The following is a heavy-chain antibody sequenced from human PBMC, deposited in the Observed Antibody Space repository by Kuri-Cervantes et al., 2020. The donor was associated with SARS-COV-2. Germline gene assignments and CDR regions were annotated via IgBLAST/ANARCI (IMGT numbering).Heavy chain of an antibody. D-gene: IGHD3-16*02. Sequence: GESLEISCAASGFTFSSYAMSWVRPAPGKGLEWVAVISYDGSNKYYADSVKGRFTISRDNSKNTLYLQMNSLRAEDTAGYYCARSYYDYIWGSYRPEALEYWGQGTLVTVSS. CDR2: ISYDGSNK. J-gene: IGHJ4*02. CDR1: GFTFSSYA. V-gene: IGHV3-30-3*01. CDR3: ARSYYDYIWGSYRPEALEY.